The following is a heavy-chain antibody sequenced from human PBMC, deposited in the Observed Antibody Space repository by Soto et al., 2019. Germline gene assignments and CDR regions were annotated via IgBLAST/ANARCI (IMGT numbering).Heavy chain of an antibody. CDR1: GGSFSGYY. Sequence: SETLSLTCAVYGGSFSGYYWSWIRQPPGKGLEWIGEINHSGSTNYNPSLKSRVTISVDTSKNQFSLKLSSVTAADTAVYYCARGASGTTVTLYYYYYYGMDVWGQGTTVTVYS. CDR3: ARGASGTTVTLYYYYYYGMDV. D-gene: IGHD4-17*01. V-gene: IGHV4-34*01. J-gene: IGHJ6*02. CDR2: INHSGST.